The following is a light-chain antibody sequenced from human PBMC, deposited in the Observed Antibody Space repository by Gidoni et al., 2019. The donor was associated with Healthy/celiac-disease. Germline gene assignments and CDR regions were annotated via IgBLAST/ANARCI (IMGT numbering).Light chain of an antibody. CDR2: RAS. Sequence: EIVMTQSPATLSVSLGESATLSCRASQSVSSNLTWYQQKPGQAPRLLIYRASTRATGIPARFSGSGSGTEFTLTISSLQSEDFAVYYCQQYNNWRWTFGQGTKVEIK. CDR1: QSVSSN. J-gene: IGKJ1*01. V-gene: IGKV3-15*01. CDR3: QQYNNWRWT.